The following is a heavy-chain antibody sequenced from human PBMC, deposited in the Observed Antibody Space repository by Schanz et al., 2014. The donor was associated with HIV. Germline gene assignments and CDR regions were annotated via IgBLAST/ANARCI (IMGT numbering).Heavy chain of an antibody. D-gene: IGHD3-3*01. CDR1: GYTFTDAY. V-gene: IGHV1-2*02. CDR2: INPNSGGT. CDR3: ARERRDFSFWSGPYRGGYYFDF. Sequence: QVQLVQSGAEMKKPGASVKVSCKASGYTFTDAYMHWVRQAPGKGLEWMGWINPNSGGTNYVQKFQGRVTLTRDTSISTVYMELKRLRSDDSAVYYCARERRDFSFWSGPYRGGYYFDFWGQGTLVTVSS. J-gene: IGHJ4*02.